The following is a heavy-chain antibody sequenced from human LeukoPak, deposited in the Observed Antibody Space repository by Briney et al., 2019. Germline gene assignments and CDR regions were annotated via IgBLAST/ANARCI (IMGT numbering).Heavy chain of an antibody. J-gene: IGHJ6*03. V-gene: IGHV4-38-2*02. D-gene: IGHD6-6*01. CDR3: ARDWDSSSSGNYYYYYYMDV. CDR1: GFSISSGYY. CDR2: IWHTGST. Sequence: SETLSLTCSVSGFSISSGYYWGWIRQPPGKGPEWIGSIWHTGSTYSNPSLESRVSVSVDTSKNQFSLKLSSVTAADTAVYYCARDWDSSSSGNYYYYYYMDVWGKGTTVTVSS.